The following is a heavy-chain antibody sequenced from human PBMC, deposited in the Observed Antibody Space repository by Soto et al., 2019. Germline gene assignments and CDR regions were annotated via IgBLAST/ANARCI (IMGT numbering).Heavy chain of an antibody. Sequence: PGGSRRLSCAASEFTFSNYAMSWVRQAPGKGLEWVSAISYGGGTTYYADSVKGRFTISRDNSKNTLYLQMNSLRAEDTAVYYCAKNPVYYYDRTPYSFDYSGTAPLVTLS. CDR3: AKNPVYYYDRTPYSFDY. D-gene: IGHD3-22*01. CDR1: EFTFSNYA. J-gene: IGHJ4*02. V-gene: IGHV3-23*01. CDR2: ISYGGGTT.